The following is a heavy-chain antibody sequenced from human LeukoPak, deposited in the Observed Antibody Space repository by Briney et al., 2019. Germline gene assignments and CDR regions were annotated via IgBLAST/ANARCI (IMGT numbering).Heavy chain of an antibody. CDR2: ISYDGSNK. V-gene: IGHV3-30*04. J-gene: IGHJ5*02. CDR1: GFTFSSYA. CDR3: ARDNSVRDEAWWFNP. D-gene: IGHD5-24*01. Sequence: GGSLRLSCAASGFTFSSYAMHWVRQAPGKGLEWVAVISYDGSNKYYADSVKGRFTISRDNSKNTLYLQMNSLRAEDTAVYYCARDNSVRDEAWWFNPWGQGTLVTVSS.